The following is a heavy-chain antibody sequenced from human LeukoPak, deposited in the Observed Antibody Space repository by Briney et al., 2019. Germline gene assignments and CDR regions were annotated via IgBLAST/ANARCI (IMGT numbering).Heavy chain of an antibody. CDR3: AKGVGSRSWYYFDH. V-gene: IGHV3-9*01. Sequence: GGSLRLSCAASGFTFDDYAMHWVRQAPGKGLEWVSGISWNSGSIGYADSVKGRFTISRDNAKNSLYLQMNSLGAEDTALYYCAKGVGSRSWYYFDHWGQGTLVTVSS. CDR1: GFTFDDYA. D-gene: IGHD6-13*01. CDR2: ISWNSGSI. J-gene: IGHJ4*02.